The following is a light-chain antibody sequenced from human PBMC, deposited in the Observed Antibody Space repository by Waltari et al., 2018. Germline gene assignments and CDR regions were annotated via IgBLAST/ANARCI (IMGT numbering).Light chain of an antibody. CDR3: QQSNSSPHT. J-gene: IGKJ4*01. CDR2: AAS. CDR1: QSIASN. Sequence: DIQMTQSPSSLSASVGDRVTITCRASQSIASNLNWYQQKPGRAPKLLIYAASNLQSGVPSRFSGSGSGTDFTLTISNLQPEYFALYSCQQSNSSPHTFGGGTKVESK. V-gene: IGKV1-39*01.